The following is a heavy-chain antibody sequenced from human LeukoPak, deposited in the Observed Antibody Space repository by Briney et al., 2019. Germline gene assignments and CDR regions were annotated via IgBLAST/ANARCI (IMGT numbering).Heavy chain of an antibody. CDR2: IIPIFGTA. CDR1: GGTFSNYA. D-gene: IGHD3-3*01. V-gene: IGHV1-69*05. CDR3: AREGGYDFWSGYYAH. Sequence: ASVKVSCKASGGTFSNYAISWVRQAPGQGLEWMGGIIPIFGTANYAQKFQGRVTITTDESTSTAYMELSSLRSEDTAVYYCAREGGYDFWSGYYAHWGQGTLVTVSS. J-gene: IGHJ4*02.